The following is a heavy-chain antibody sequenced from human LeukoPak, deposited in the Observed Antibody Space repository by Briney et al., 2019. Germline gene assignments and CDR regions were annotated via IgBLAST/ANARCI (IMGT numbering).Heavy chain of an antibody. D-gene: IGHD3-22*01. CDR1: GHTFTGYY. Sequence: ASVKVSCKASGHTFTGYYMHWVRQAPGQGLEWMGGIIPIFGTANYAQKFQGRVTITADESTSTAYMELSSLRSEDTAVYYCAREEIDSSGYYYYIDYWGQGTLVTVSS. CDR3: AREEIDSSGYYYYIDY. J-gene: IGHJ4*02. CDR2: IIPIFGTA. V-gene: IGHV1-69*13.